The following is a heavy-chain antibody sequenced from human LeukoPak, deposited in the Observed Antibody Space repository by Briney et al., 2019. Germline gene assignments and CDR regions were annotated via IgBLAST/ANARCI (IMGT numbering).Heavy chain of an antibody. V-gene: IGHV1-69*05. CDR2: IIPIFGTA. CDR3: ARPPQHSYYYYNMDV. Sequence: ASVKVSCKASGGTFSTYAITWVRQAPGQGLEWMGGIIPIFGTANYAQKFQDRVTITTDASTSTVYMELTRLRSEDTAVYYCARPPQHSYYYYNMDVWGKGTTVTVAS. J-gene: IGHJ6*03. D-gene: IGHD2-2*01. CDR1: GGTFSTYA.